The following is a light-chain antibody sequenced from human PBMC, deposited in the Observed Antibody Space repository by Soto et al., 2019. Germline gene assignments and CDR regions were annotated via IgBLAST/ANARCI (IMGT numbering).Light chain of an antibody. CDR1: QSVLYSSNNKNY. CDR2: WAS. Sequence: DIVMTQSPDSLAVSLGERATINCKSSQSVLYSSNNKNYLAWYQQKPGQPPKLLIYWASTRESGVPDRFSGSGSGTDFTLTSSSLQAEDVAVYYCQQYYSTPLTFGGGNKVDIK. V-gene: IGKV4-1*01. J-gene: IGKJ4*01. CDR3: QQYYSTPLT.